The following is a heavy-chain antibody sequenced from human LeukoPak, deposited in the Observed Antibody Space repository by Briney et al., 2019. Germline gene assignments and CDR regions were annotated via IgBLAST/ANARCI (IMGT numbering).Heavy chain of an antibody. CDR3: ARSSGYGSTHYFDY. CDR1: GGSLSSSSYY. D-gene: IGHD5-12*01. Sequence: PSETLSLTCTVSGGSLSSSSYYWGWIRQPPGKGLEWIGSIYYSGSTYYNPSLKSRVTISVDTSKNQFSLKLSSVTAADTAVYYGARSSGYGSTHYFDYWGQGTLVTVSS. V-gene: IGHV4-39*07. J-gene: IGHJ4*02. CDR2: IYYSGST.